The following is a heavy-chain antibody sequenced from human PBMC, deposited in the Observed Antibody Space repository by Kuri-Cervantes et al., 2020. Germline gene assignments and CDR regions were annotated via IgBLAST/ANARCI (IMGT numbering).Heavy chain of an antibody. D-gene: IGHD1-26*01. CDR3: ARVRWEPPYYYGMDV. V-gene: IGHV3-30-3*01. Sequence: GESLKISCAASGFTFSSSAIHWVRQAPGKGLEWVAVISYDGSNKYYADSVKGRFTISRDNSKNTLYLQMNSLRAEDTAVYYCARVRWEPPYYYGMDVWGQGTTVTVSS. CDR2: ISYDGSNK. CDR1: GFTFSSSA. J-gene: IGHJ6*02.